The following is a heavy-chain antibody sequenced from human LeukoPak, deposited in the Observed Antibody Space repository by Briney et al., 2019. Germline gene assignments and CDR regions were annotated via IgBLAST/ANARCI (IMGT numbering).Heavy chain of an antibody. J-gene: IGHJ4*02. D-gene: IGHD2-2*01. CDR3: ARRLGFYCSSTSCYVFDY. Sequence: GEFLKISCKGSGYSFTCYWIGWVRQMPGKGLEWMGIIYPGDSDTRYSPSFQGQVTISADKSISTAYLQWSSLKASDTAMYYCARRLGFYCSSTSCYVFDYWGQGTLVTVSS. CDR2: IYPGDSDT. V-gene: IGHV5-51*01. CDR1: GYSFTCYW.